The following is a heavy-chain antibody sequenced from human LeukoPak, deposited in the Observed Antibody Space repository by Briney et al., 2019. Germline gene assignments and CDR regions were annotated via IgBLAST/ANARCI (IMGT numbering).Heavy chain of an antibody. Sequence: GGSLRLSCAASGFTVSSNYMSWVRQAPGKGLEWVSAITDSGGNTYYADSVKGRFTISRDNSKNAVSLQMNSLRAEDTAVYYCAKRVAYSSTWAYFDYWGQGTLVTVSS. V-gene: IGHV3-23*01. D-gene: IGHD6-13*01. CDR2: ITDSGGNT. CDR3: AKRVAYSSTWAYFDY. J-gene: IGHJ4*02. CDR1: GFTVSSNY.